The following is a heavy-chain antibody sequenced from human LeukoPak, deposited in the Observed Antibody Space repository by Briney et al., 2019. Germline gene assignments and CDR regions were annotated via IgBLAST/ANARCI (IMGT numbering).Heavy chain of an antibody. CDR1: GGSISSYY. J-gene: IGHJ4*02. Sequence: SETLSLTCTASGGSISSYYWSWIRQPPGKGLEWIGYIYYNVSINHNPSLKSRVIISVDTSKNQFSLKLSAVTAADTAVYYCARGGSSGWYYHFDYWGQGTLVTVSS. V-gene: IGHV4-59*01. CDR3: ARGGSSGWYYHFDY. D-gene: IGHD6-19*01. CDR2: IYYNVSI.